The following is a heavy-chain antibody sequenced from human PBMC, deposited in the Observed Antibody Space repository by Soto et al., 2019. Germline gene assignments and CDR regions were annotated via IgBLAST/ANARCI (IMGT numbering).Heavy chain of an antibody. CDR1: GGSISSSSYY. D-gene: IGHD2-15*01. Sequence: QLQLQESGPGLVKPSETLSLTCTVSGGSISSSSYYWGWIRQPPGKGLEWIGNIYSSGSTYYNPSLKSRVTISVDTSKNQFSLKLTSVTAADAAVYYCARDDPKLLLYYWGKGTLVTVSS. V-gene: IGHV4-39*02. CDR3: ARDDPKLLLYY. CDR2: IYSSGST. J-gene: IGHJ4*02.